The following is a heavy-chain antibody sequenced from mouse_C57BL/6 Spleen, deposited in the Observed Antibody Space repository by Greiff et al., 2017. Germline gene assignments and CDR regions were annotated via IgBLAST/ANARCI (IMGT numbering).Heavy chain of an antibody. Sequence: VMLVESGAELARPGASVKLSCKASGYTFTSYGISWVKQRTGQGLEWIGEIYPRSGNTYYNEKFKGKATLTADKSSSTAYMELRSLTSEDSAVYFCARSGAITTVVDYWGQGTTLTVSS. CDR1: GYTFTSYG. CDR3: ARSGAITTVVDY. D-gene: IGHD1-1*01. CDR2: IYPRSGNT. J-gene: IGHJ2*01. V-gene: IGHV1-81*01.